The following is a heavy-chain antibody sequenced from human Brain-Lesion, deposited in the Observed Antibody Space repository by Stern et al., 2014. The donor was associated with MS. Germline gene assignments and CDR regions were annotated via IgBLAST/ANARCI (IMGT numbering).Heavy chain of an antibody. CDR1: GYIFTGYY. J-gene: IGHJ6*02. CDR3: ARDQRGITIFGVVTDYYYLGMDV. Sequence: VQLLQSGAEVKKPGASVKVSCKTSGYIFTGYYIHWVRQAPGQGLEWMAWINPNTGGPKYGQKFQGRVTMSRDTSISTAYVELSSLTSDDTAVYYCARDQRGITIFGVVTDYYYLGMDVWGQGTTVTVSS. V-gene: IGHV1-2*02. CDR2: INPNTGGP. D-gene: IGHD3-3*01.